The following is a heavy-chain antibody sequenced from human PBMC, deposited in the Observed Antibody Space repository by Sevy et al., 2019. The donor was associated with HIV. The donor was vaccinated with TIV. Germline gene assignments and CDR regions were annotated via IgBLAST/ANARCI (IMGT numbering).Heavy chain of an antibody. Sequence: ASVKVSCKASGGTFSSYAISWVRQAPGQGLEWMGGIIPIFGTANYAQKFQGRVTITADESTSTAYMELSSLRSEDTAVYYCARVLGYCSGGSCHYYYGMDVWGQGTTVTVSS. D-gene: IGHD2-15*01. V-gene: IGHV1-69*13. J-gene: IGHJ6*02. CDR2: IIPIFGTA. CDR3: ARVLGYCSGGSCHYYYGMDV. CDR1: GGTFSSYA.